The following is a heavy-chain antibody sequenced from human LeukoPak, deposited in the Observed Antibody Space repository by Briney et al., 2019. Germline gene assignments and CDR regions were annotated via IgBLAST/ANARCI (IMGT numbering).Heavy chain of an antibody. D-gene: IGHD3-22*01. CDR1: GFTFSSYA. J-gene: IGHJ6*02. CDR3: ANRVGYYYDMGLSMDV. V-gene: IGHV3-23*01. Sequence: GGSLRLSCAASGFTFSSYAMSWVRQAPGKGLEWVSAISGSGGSTYYADSVKGRFTISRDNSKNTLYLQMNSLRAEDTAVYYCANRVGYYYDMGLSMDVWGQGTTVTVPS. CDR2: ISGSGGST.